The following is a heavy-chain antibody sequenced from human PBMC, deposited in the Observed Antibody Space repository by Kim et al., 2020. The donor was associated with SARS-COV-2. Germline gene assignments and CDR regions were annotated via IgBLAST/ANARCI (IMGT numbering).Heavy chain of an antibody. CDR1: GYTFTSYD. CDR3: ARGLGYYDSSGYYASWFDP. V-gene: IGHV1-8*01. Sequence: ASVKVSCKASGYTFTSYDINWVRQATGQGLEWMGWMNPNSGNTGYAQKFQGRVTMTRNTSISTAYMELSSLRSEDTAVYYCARGLGYYDSSGYYASWFDPWGQGTLVTVAS. D-gene: IGHD3-22*01. CDR2: MNPNSGNT. J-gene: IGHJ5*02.